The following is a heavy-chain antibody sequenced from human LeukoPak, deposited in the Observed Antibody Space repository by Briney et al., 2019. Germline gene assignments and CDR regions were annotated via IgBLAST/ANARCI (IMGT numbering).Heavy chain of an antibody. D-gene: IGHD3-22*01. CDR3: ARREGRAYDHWFDP. J-gene: IGHJ5*02. CDR1: GGSISSSSYY. V-gene: IGHV4-39*01. CDR2: IYYSGST. Sequence: PSETLSPTCTVSGGSISSSSYYWGWIRQPPGKGLEWIGTIYYSGSTYHNPSLKSRVTISVDTSKNQFSLKLSSVTAADTAVYYCARREGRAYDHWFDPWGQGTLVTVSS.